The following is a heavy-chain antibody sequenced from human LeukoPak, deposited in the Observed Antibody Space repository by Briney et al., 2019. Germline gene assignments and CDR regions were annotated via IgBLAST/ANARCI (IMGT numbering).Heavy chain of an antibody. CDR2: INHSGST. Sequence: SETLSLTCAVYGGSFRGYYWSWIRQPPGKGLEWIGEINHSGSTNYNPSLKSRVTISVDTSKNQFSLKLSSVTAADTAVYYCATSYSSGWPHYWGQGTLVTVSS. CDR3: ATSYSSGWPHY. J-gene: IGHJ4*02. D-gene: IGHD6-19*01. V-gene: IGHV4-34*01. CDR1: GGSFRGYY.